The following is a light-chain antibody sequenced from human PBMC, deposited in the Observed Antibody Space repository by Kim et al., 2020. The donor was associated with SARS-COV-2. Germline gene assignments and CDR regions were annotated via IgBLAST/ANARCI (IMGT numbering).Light chain of an antibody. V-gene: IGKV3-11*01. CDR3: QQRSNWYT. CDR2: DAS. CDR1: RSVSSY. Sequence: LSVAPGERVTRDCRASRSVSSYVAWYQQKPGQAPRLLIYDASNRATGIPARFSGSGSGTDFTLTISSLEPEEVAVYYCQQRSNWYTFGQGTKLEI. J-gene: IGKJ2*01.